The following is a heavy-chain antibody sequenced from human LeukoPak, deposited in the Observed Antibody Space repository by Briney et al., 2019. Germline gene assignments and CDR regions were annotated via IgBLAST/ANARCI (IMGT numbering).Heavy chain of an antibody. D-gene: IGHD6-19*01. CDR3: ARRLAVTGSPAFDN. J-gene: IGHJ3*02. V-gene: IGHV4-59*08. CDR2: IYSSGSI. CDR1: GGPISSYY. Sequence: PSETLSLTCTVSGGPISSYYWSWIRQPPGKGLEWIGYIYSSGSINYNPSLKSRGTISVDTSMHQFSLRLSSVTAADTAVYYCARRLAVTGSPAFDNWGQGTMVTVSS.